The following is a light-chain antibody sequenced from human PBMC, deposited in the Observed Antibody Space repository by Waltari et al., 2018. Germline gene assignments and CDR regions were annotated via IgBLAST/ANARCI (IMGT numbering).Light chain of an antibody. Sequence: DIQMTQSPSTLSASVGDRVPVTCRASQNINKGLAWYQQKPGKAPNLLIYDASTLQSGVPSRFSGSGFGTEFTLAISSLQPEDFATYFCQHYNTYPPTFGQGTRVELK. V-gene: IGKV1-5*01. CDR3: QHYNTYPPT. J-gene: IGKJ1*01. CDR2: DAS. CDR1: QNINKG.